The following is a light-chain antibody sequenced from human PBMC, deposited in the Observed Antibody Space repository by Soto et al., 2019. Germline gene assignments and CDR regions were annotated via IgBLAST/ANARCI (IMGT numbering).Light chain of an antibody. Sequence: DIQMTQSPSTLSASLGDRVTITCRASQSISTWLAWYQQKPGKAPNLLIYKASTLESGVPSRFSGSGSGTEFTLTISSLQPDDFATYYCQQYNDYSWTFGQGTKVEIK. CDR2: KAS. V-gene: IGKV1-5*03. CDR1: QSISTW. CDR3: QQYNDYSWT. J-gene: IGKJ1*01.